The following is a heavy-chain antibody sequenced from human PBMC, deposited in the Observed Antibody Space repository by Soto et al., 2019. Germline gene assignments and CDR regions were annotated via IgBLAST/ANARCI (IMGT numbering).Heavy chain of an antibody. V-gene: IGHV4-34*01. Sequence: SETLSLTCAVYGGSFSGYYWSWICQPPGKGLEWIGEINHSGSTNYNPSLKSRVTISVDTSKNQFSLKLSSVTAADTAVYYCARGHGEYHCSGGSCYMWFDPWGQGTLVTVS. CDR2: INHSGST. CDR1: GGSFSGYY. J-gene: IGHJ5*02. CDR3: ARGHGEYHCSGGSCYMWFDP. D-gene: IGHD2-15*01.